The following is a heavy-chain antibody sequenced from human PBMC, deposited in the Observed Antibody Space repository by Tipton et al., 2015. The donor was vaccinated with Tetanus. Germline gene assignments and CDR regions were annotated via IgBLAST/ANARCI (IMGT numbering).Heavy chain of an antibody. CDR2: IYYSGST. CDR1: GGSISSYY. CDR3: ARDPELYYFDY. V-gene: IGHV4-59*12. J-gene: IGHJ4*02. D-gene: IGHD2-15*01. Sequence: TLSLTCTVSGGSISSYYWSWIRQPPGKGLEWIGYIYYSGSTNYNPSLKSRVTISVDTSKNQFSLQLNSVTPEDTAVYYCARDPELYYFDYWGQGTLVTVSS.